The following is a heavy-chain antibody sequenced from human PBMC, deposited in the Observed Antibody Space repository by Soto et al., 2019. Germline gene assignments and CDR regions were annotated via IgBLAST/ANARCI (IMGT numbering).Heavy chain of an antibody. CDR3: LIPCYYYGMDV. CDR1: VWSLTGYY. J-gene: IGHJ6*02. Sequence: AAVPVPCQASVWSLTGYYWHWLRQAPRPGLEWMGWINPNSVGTNYLQKLQGWVTINRDTSLSKDHIELNRQRSDDPAVDYCLIPCYYYGMDVWGQGTTVTVSS. V-gene: IGHV1-2*04. CDR2: INPNSVGT.